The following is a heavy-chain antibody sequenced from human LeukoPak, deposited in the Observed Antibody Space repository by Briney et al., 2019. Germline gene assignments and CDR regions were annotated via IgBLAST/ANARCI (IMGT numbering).Heavy chain of an antibody. V-gene: IGHV3-23*01. CDR3: AKDRLSGAAAGYYFDY. CDR1: GFTFSSYA. J-gene: IGHJ4*02. D-gene: IGHD6-13*01. CDR2: ISGSGGST. Sequence: GGSLKLSCAASGFTFSSYAMSWVRQAPGKGLEWVSAISGSGGSTYYADSVKGRFTISRDNSKNTLYLQMNSLRAEDTAVYYCAKDRLSGAAAGYYFDYWGQGTLVTVSS.